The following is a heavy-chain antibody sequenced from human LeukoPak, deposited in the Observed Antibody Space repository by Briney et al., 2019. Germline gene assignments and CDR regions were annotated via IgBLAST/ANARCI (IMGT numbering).Heavy chain of an antibody. D-gene: IGHD6-19*01. CDR3: ARRLAAWYYYYMDV. Sequence: SETLSLTCAVYGGSFSGYYWSWIRQPPGKGLEWIGEINHSGSTNYNPSLKSRVTISVDTSKNQFSLKLSSVTAADTAVYYCARRLAAWYYYYMDVWGKGTTVTISS. V-gene: IGHV4-34*01. CDR2: INHSGST. CDR1: GGSFSGYY. J-gene: IGHJ6*03.